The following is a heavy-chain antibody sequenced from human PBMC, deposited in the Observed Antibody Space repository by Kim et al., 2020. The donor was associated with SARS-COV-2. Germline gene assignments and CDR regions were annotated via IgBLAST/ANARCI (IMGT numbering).Heavy chain of an antibody. CDR2: ISYDGSNK. CDR1: GFTLSSYA. J-gene: IGHJ4*02. Sequence: GGSLRLSCAATGFTLSSYAMHWVRQAPGKGLEWVAVISYDGSNKYYADSVKGRFTISRDNSKNTLYLQMNSLRAEDTAVYYCARGELLGYFDYWGQGTLV. CDR3: ARGELLGYFDY. V-gene: IGHV3-30*04. D-gene: IGHD1-26*01.